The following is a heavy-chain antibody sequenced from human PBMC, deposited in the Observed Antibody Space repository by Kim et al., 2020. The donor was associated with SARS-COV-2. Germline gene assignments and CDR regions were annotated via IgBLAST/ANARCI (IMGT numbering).Heavy chain of an antibody. Sequence: GGSLRLSCAASGFTFSSYAMSWVRQAPGKGLEWVSAISGSGGSTYYADSVKGRFTISRDNSKNTLYLQMNSLRAEDTAVYYCAKDQPGYSSGWYENSFDYWGQGTLVTVSS. CDR3: AKDQPGYSSGWYENSFDY. D-gene: IGHD6-19*01. V-gene: IGHV3-23*01. CDR1: GFTFSSYA. J-gene: IGHJ4*02. CDR2: ISGSGGST.